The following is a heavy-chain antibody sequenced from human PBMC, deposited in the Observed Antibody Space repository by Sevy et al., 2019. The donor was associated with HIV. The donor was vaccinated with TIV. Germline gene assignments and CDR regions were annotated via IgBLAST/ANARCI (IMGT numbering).Heavy chain of an antibody. D-gene: IGHD6-13*01. CDR3: ARVRSIRGIAAAGTAKYYFDY. CDR1: GGTFSSYA. CDR2: IIPIFGTA. Sequence: ASVNVSCKASGGTFSSYAISWVRQAPGQGLEWMGGIIPIFGTANYAQKFQGRVTITADESTSTAYMELSSLRSEDTAVYYCARVRSIRGIAAAGTAKYYFDYWGQGTLVTVSS. J-gene: IGHJ4*02. V-gene: IGHV1-69*13.